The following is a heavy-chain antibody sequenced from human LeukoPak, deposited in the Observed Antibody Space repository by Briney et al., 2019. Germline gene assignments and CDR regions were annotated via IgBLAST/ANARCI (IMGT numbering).Heavy chain of an antibody. V-gene: IGHV4-34*01. Sequence: PSETLSLTCVVYGGSLSGYYWTWIRQPPGKGLEWIGEVNHSGRTNYNPSLRSRVSISADTPNNQFSLKVSSVSAADTGVYYCARGNDYYDSSGYYHGQLDYWGQGALVTVSS. D-gene: IGHD3-22*01. CDR3: ARGNDYYDSSGYYHGQLDY. CDR1: GGSLSGYY. CDR2: VNHSGRT. J-gene: IGHJ4*02.